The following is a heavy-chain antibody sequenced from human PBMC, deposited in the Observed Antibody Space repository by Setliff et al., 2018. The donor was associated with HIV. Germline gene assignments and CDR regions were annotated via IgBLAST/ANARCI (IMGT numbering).Heavy chain of an antibody. J-gene: IGHJ3*02. V-gene: IGHV4-4*09. CDR2: IYISGTT. CDR3: AREHCSGGSCNGFDI. Sequence: NPSETLSRPCTVSGGSISTSYWNWIRQPPGKGLEWIAYIYISGTTNYNPSLKSRATISLDTSRNQFSLKLGSVTAADTAMYYCAREHCSGGSCNGFDIWGQGTMVTV. CDR1: GGSISTSY. D-gene: IGHD2-15*01.